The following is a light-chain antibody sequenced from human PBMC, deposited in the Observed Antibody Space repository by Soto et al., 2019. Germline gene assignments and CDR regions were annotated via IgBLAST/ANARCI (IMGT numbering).Light chain of an antibody. CDR2: AAS. CDR1: QIIASY. CDR3: QQYYNSPYT. J-gene: IGKJ2*01. Sequence: DIQMTQSPSSLSVSVGDRVTITCRASQIIASYLNWYQLKPGKAPNLLISAASTFQSGVPSRFSGSGSGTDFTLTISSLQTEDFANYYCQQYYNSPYTFGQGTKLEIK. V-gene: IGKV1-39*01.